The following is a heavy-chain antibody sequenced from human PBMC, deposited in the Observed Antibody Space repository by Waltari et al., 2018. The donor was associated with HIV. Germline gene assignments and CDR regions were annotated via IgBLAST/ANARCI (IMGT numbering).Heavy chain of an antibody. CDR1: GFTFSSSA. J-gene: IGHJ4*02. V-gene: IGHV3-30*01. D-gene: IGHD2-15*01. CDR2: ISFDGSNK. CDR3: ARDRHCSGGTCYYYFDY. Sequence: QAQLVESGGGVVQPGRSLRLSCAASGFTFSSSAMHWVRQAPGKGLEWVALISFDGSNKYYADSVKGRFTISRDNSKNTLYLQMNSLRAEDTAVYYCARDRHCSGGTCYYYFDYWGQGTLVTVSS.